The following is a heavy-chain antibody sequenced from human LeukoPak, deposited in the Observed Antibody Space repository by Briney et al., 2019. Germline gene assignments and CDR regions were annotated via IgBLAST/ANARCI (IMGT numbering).Heavy chain of an antibody. CDR1: GGAIISYY. Sequence: PSETLSLTCSVSGGAIISYYWNWIRQPAGKGPEWIGRIYPTGNTDYNPSLKTRVTMSTDLSKKQFSLRLRSVTAADTAVYYCARLKFYDSTGYSPGYYMAVGGKGTAVTVSS. D-gene: IGHD3-22*01. CDR3: ARLKFYDSTGYSPGYYMAV. V-gene: IGHV4-4*07. J-gene: IGHJ6*03. CDR2: IYPTGNT.